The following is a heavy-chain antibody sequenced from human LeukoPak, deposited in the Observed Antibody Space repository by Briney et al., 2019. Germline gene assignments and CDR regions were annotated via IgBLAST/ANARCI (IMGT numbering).Heavy chain of an antibody. Sequence: ASVKVSCKASGYTFTSYGISWVRQAPGQGLEWMGWISAYNGNTNYAQKLQGRVTMTTDTSTSTAYMELRSLRADDTAVYSCANVPAAPYYFDYWGQGTLVTVSS. CDR2: ISAYNGNT. D-gene: IGHD2-2*01. V-gene: IGHV1-18*01. CDR3: ANVPAAPYYFDY. CDR1: GYTFTSYG. J-gene: IGHJ4*02.